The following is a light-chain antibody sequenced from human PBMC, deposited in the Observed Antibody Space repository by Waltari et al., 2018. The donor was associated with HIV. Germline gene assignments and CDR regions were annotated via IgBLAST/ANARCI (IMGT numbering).Light chain of an antibody. V-gene: IGLV1-40*01. CDR3: QSHDNSLSAWV. CDR1: SSNIGAGFV. J-gene: IGLJ3*02. CDR2: GNS. Sequence: QSVLTQPPSVSGAPGQRVTISCTGSSSNIGAGFVVHCYRQLPGTAPKLLIYGNSNRPSGVPDRFSGSKSGTSASLAITGLQAEDEADYYCQSHDNSLSAWVFGGGTRLTVL.